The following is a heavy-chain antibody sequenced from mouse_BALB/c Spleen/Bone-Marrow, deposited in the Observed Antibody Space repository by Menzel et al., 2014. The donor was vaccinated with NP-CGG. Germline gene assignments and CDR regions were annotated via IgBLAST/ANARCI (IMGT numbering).Heavy chain of an antibody. Sequence: EVKVEESGGGLVKPGGSLKLSCAASGFTFSSYAMSWVRQSPEKRLEWVAEISSGGNYTYYPDTVTGRFTISRDNAKNILYLEMSGLRSDDTAMYYCVRAYGSSYAMDYWGQGTSVTVSS. V-gene: IGHV5-9-4*01. J-gene: IGHJ4*01. CDR1: GFTFSSYA. D-gene: IGHD1-1*01. CDR2: ISSGGNYT. CDR3: VRAYGSSYAMDY.